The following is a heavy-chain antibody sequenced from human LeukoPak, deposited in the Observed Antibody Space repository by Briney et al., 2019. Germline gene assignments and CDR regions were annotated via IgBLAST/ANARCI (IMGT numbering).Heavy chain of an antibody. CDR2: ISAYNGNT. CDR1: GYTFTSYG. CDR3: ARAQPYYDFWSGYLGPPDY. D-gene: IGHD3-3*01. J-gene: IGHJ4*02. V-gene: IGHV1-18*01. Sequence: ASVKVSCKASGYTFTSYGISWVRQAPGQGLELMGWISAYNGNTNYAQKLQGRVTMTTDTSTSTAYMELRSLRSDDTAVYYCARAQPYYDFWSGYLGPPDYWGQGTLVTVSS.